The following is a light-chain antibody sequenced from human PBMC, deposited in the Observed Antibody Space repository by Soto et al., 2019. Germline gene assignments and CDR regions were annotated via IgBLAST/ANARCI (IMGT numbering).Light chain of an antibody. V-gene: IGKV3-11*01. CDR2: DTS. CDR1: QRISRS. J-gene: IGKJ1*01. Sequence: EIVLTQSPATLSLSPGDRATLSCRASQRISRSLAWYQHKPGQAPRLLIFDTSNRATGIPARFSGSGSGTDFTLIISSLEPEDFAIYYCQQRDSWPRTFGQGTKVEIK. CDR3: QQRDSWPRT.